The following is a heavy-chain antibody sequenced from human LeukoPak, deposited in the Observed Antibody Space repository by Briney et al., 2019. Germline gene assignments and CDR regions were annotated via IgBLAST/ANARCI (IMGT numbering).Heavy chain of an antibody. CDR2: IKQDGSEK. CDR1: GFTLSFYW. D-gene: IGHD3-22*01. Sequence: PGGSLRLSCVASGFTLSFYWMGWVRQAPGKGLEWVANIKQDGSEKYYVDSARGRFTISRDNAKNTLYLKMNSQRAEDRAVYYCARYEHQYYSESSGRFYFWGQGVLVTVSS. J-gene: IGHJ4*02. V-gene: IGHV3-7*04. CDR3: ARYEHQYYSESSGRFYF.